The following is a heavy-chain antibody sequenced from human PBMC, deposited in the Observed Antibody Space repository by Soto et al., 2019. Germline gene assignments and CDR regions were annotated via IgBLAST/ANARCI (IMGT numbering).Heavy chain of an antibody. CDR1: GFSFSSSW. D-gene: IGHD3-22*01. V-gene: IGHV3-7*03. CDR3: ARGDYYDRRFDS. Sequence: PGGSLRLSCSASGFSFSSSWMHWVRQAPGKGLEWVADIKEDGSEKYYVDSLKGRFTISRDNAKNSLYLQMNSLRAEDTAVYYCARGDYYDRRFDSWGQGTLVTVSS. J-gene: IGHJ4*02. CDR2: IKEDGSEK.